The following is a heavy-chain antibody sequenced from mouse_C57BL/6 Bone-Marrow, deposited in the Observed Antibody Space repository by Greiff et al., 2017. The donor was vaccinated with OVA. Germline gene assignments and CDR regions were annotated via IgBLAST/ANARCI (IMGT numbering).Heavy chain of an antibody. V-gene: IGHV1-26*01. Sequence: VQLQQSGPELVKPGASVKISCKASGYTFTDYYMNWVKQSHGKSLEWIGDINPNNGGTSYNQKFKGKATLTVDKSSSTAYMELRSLTSEDSAVYYCARKLVPYYFDYWGQGTTLTVSS. D-gene: IGHD1-1*02. CDR1: GYTFTDYY. CDR2: INPNNGGT. J-gene: IGHJ2*01. CDR3: ARKLVPYYFDY.